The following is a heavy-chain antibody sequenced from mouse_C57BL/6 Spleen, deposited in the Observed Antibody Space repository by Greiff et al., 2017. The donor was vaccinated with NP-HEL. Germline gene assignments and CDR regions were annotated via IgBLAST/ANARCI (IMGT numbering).Heavy chain of an antibody. Sequence: QVELQQPGAELVKPGASVKMSCKASGYTFTSYWITWVKQRPGQGLEWIGDIYPGSGSTNYNEKFKSKATLTVDTSSSTAYMQLSSLTSEDSAVYYCARRGTVVAYYFDYWGQGTTLTVSS. J-gene: IGHJ2*01. V-gene: IGHV1-55*01. CDR2: IYPGSGST. CDR1: GYTFTSYW. CDR3: ARRGTVVAYYFDY. D-gene: IGHD1-1*01.